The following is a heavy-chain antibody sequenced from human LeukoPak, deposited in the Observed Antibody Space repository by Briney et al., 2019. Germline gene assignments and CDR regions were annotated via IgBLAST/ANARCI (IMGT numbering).Heavy chain of an antibody. V-gene: IGHV5-10-1*01. CDR3: ARQRGSFVFDY. D-gene: IGHD2-15*01. CDR1: GYNFTNYW. Sequence: GESLKISCKGSGYNFTNYWITWVRQMPGKGLEWMGRIDPSDSYTNYSPSFQGHVTISTDESISTAYVQWSSLRASDTAMYYCARQRGSFVFDYWGQGTLVTVSS. J-gene: IGHJ4*02. CDR2: IDPSDSYT.